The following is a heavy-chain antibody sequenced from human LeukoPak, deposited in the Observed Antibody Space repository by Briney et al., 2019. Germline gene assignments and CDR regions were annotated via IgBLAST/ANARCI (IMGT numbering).Heavy chain of an antibody. CDR1: GFTFSTYA. CDR2: ISYDGTNK. V-gene: IGHV3-30-3*01. J-gene: IGHJ4*02. Sequence: GGSLRLSCAASGFTFSTYAMHWVRQAPGKGLEWVAVISYDGTNKYYADSVKGRSTISRDNSKNTLYLQMNSLRPEDTAVYYCAREDDSSGYYYPVGGYWGQGTLATVSS. CDR3: AREDDSSGYYYPVGGY. D-gene: IGHD3-22*01.